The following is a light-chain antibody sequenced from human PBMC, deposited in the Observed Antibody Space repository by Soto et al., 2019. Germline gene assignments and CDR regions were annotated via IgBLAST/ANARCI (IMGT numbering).Light chain of an antibody. Sequence: SSELTQPPSVSVAPGQTARITCGETNIESKSVHWYQQKSGQAPVLVLYADSDRPSGIPERFSGSNSGDTATLTISSVESGDEADYFCQVWDSSRVQVVFGGGTKLTVL. CDR3: QVWDSSRVQVV. CDR1: NIESKS. CDR2: ADS. J-gene: IGLJ2*01. V-gene: IGLV3-21*02.